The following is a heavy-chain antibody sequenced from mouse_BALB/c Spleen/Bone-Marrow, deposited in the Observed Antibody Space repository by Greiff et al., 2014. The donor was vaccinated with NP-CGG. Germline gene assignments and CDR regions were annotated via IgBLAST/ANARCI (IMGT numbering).Heavy chain of an antibody. CDR3: ARREVSFYYDY. D-gene: IGHD2-12*01. Sequence: VQLQQSGAELMKPGASVKISCKATGYTFSSYWIEWVKQRPGHGLEWIGEILPGSGSTNYNEKFKGKATFTADTSSNTAYMQLNSLTSGDSGVYYCARREVSFYYDYWGQGTTLTVSS. J-gene: IGHJ2*01. CDR1: GYTFSSYW. CDR2: ILPGSGST. V-gene: IGHV1-9*01.